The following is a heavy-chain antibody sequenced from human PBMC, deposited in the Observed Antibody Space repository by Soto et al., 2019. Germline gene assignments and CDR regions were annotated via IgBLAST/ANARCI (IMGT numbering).Heavy chain of an antibody. CDR1: GYAFTDYY. J-gene: IGHJ5*02. CDR2: INPNSGDT. D-gene: IGHD6-19*01. V-gene: IGHV1-2*02. Sequence: QVQLVQSGAEVKKPGASVKVSCRASGYAFTDYYMHWVRQAPGQGLEWMGWINPNSGDTKYLQKLQGRITMTRDTSISTAYMELSSLNSDDTAMYFCAKASSVAGGSSKSLPNDHWGQGTLVTVSS. CDR3: AKASSVAGGSSKSLPNDH.